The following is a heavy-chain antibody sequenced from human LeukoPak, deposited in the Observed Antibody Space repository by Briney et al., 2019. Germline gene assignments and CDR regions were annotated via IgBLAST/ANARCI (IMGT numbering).Heavy chain of an antibody. Sequence: GGSLRLSCAASGFTFRSFAMSWVRQAPGKGLEWVSAISGGGGSTYYADSVKGRFTISRDNSKNTLYLQMNSLRAEDTAVYYCAKRDWIIVTSTYYYYMDVWGKGTTVTVSS. D-gene: IGHD5-12*01. CDR3: AKRDWIIVTSTYYYYMDV. V-gene: IGHV3-23*01. CDR1: GFTFRSFA. CDR2: ISGGGGST. J-gene: IGHJ6*03.